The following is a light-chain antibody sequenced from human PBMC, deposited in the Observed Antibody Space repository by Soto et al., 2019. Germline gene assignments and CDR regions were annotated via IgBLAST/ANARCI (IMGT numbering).Light chain of an antibody. CDR2: SND. J-gene: IGLJ1*01. CDR3: AIWEDGLVSPV. V-gene: IGLV1-44*01. CDR1: SADVGSNT. Sequence: QSVLTQLPSASATPGQRVTISCSGRSADVGSNTVNWYQQFPGAAPELLIYSNDQRPSGVPDRFSAPKSGTSASLAISGLQSEQEADYYCAIWEDGLVSPVFGTGTKGTGL.